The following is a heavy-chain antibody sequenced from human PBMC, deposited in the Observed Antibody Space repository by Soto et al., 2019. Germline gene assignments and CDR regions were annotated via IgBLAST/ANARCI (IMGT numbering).Heavy chain of an antibody. D-gene: IGHD2-15*01. CDR1: GFTFSSYA. V-gene: IGHV3-30-3*01. CDR3: ARAINPGYCSGGSCYSEGAMGYHYGMDV. CDR2: ISYDGSNK. Sequence: GGSLRLSCAASGFTFSSYAMHWVRQAPGKGLEWVAVISYDGSNKYYADSVKGRFTISRDNSKNTLYLQMNSLRAEDTAVYYCARAINPGYCSGGSCYSEGAMGYHYGMDVWGQGSTVTVSS. J-gene: IGHJ6*02.